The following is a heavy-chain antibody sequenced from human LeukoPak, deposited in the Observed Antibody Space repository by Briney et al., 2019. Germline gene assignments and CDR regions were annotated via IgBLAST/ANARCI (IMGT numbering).Heavy chain of an antibody. Sequence: SETLSLTRTVSGGSISSHYWTWIRQSPVKGLEWIGDISNSRSTSYNPSLKSRVTISIDTSKNQFSLKLSSVTAADTAVYYCGRDALVGYFSYYYMDAWGKGTTVTVSS. J-gene: IGHJ6*03. CDR3: GRDALVGYFSYYYMDA. CDR2: ISNSRST. D-gene: IGHD2-15*01. CDR1: GGSISSHY. V-gene: IGHV4-59*11.